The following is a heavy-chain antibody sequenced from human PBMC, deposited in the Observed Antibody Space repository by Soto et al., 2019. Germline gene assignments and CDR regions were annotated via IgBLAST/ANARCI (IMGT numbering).Heavy chain of an antibody. CDR2: IYYSGST. CDR1: GGSISSGGYY. J-gene: IGHJ2*01. V-gene: IGHV4-31*03. CDR3: ARAPSGNSNDWYFDL. D-gene: IGHD2-21*02. Sequence: QVQLQESGPGLVKPSQTLSLTCTVSGGSISSGGYYWSWIRQHPGKGLEWIGYIYYSGSTYYNPSLKSRVTISVDTSKNQFSLKLNSVTAADTAVYYCARAPSGNSNDWYFDLWGRGTLVTVSS.